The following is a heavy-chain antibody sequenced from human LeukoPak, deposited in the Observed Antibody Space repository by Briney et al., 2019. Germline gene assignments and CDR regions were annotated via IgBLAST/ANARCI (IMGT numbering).Heavy chain of an antibody. J-gene: IGHJ4*02. V-gene: IGHV3-11*05. CDR3: VRGEEIMVVTAIGY. CDR1: GFTFSDYY. CDR2: ISSSSTYT. Sequence: GGSLRLSCAASGFTFSDYYMSWIRQAPGKGLEWLSYISSSSTYTKYADSVKGRFTISRDNAKNSLYLQMNSLRAEDTAVYYCVRGEEIMVVTAIGYWGQGTLVTVSS. D-gene: IGHD2-21*02.